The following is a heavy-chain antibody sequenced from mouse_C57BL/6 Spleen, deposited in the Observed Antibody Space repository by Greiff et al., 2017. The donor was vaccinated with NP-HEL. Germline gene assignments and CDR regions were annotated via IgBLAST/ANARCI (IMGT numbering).Heavy chain of an antibody. J-gene: IGHJ4*01. Sequence: EVNVVESGGGLVKPGGSQKFSCAASGFTFSDYGMHWVRQAPEKGLEWVAYISSGSSTIYYADKVKGRFTITRDNATSTLYLQMTSLTSEDTAMYYCASDGGRYAMDYWGQGTSVTVSS. CDR2: ISSGSSTI. CDR1: GFTFSDYG. V-gene: IGHV5-17*01. CDR3: ASDGGRYAMDY.